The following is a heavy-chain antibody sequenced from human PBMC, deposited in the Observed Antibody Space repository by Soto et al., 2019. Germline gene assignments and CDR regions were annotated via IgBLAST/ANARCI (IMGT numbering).Heavy chain of an antibody. CDR3: AKDRVPYSSSWQYYFDY. V-gene: IGHV3-23*01. D-gene: IGHD6-13*01. CDR1: XFTFSSYA. CDR2: ISGSGGST. Sequence: SLRLSCAASXFTFSSYAMSWVRQAPGKGLEWVSAISGSGGSTYYADSVKGRFTISRDNSKNTLYLQMNSLRAEDTAVYYCAKDRVPYSSSWQYYFDYWGQGTLVTVSS. J-gene: IGHJ4*02.